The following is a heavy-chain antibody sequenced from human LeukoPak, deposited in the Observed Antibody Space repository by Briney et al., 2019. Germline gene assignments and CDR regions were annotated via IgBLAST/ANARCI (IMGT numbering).Heavy chain of an antibody. V-gene: IGHV3-30*02. CDR3: ARDLEYYGSGSYDY. J-gene: IGHJ4*02. CDR2: IRYDGSNK. Sequence: GGSLRLSCAASGFTFSSYGMHWVRQAPGKGLEWVAFIRYDGSNKYYADSVKGRFTISRDNAKNSLYLQMNSLRAEDTALYYCARDLEYYGSGSYDYWGQGTLVTVSS. CDR1: GFTFSSYG. D-gene: IGHD3-10*01.